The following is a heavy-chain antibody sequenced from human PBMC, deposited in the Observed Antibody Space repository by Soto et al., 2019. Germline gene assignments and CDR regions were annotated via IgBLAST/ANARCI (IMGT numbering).Heavy chain of an antibody. D-gene: IGHD6-19*01. CDR3: ARERASSHKFEP. CDR2: ISSSSSYI. CDR1: GFTFSSYS. Sequence: GGSVRLSCAASGFTFSSYSMNWVRQAPGKGLEWVSSISSSSSYIYYADSVKGRFTISRDNAKNSLYLQMNSLRAEDTAVYYCARERASSHKFEPWGQGTLVTVSS. J-gene: IGHJ5*02. V-gene: IGHV3-21*01.